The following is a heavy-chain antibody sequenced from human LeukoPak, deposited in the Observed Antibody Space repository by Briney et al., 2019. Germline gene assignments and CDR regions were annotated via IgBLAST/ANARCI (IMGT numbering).Heavy chain of an antibody. CDR3: AKDISPRYYYGSGSSSRFDY. Sequence: GGSLRLSCAASGFTFDDYAMHWVRQAPGKGLEWVSLISGDGGSTYYADSVKCRFTISRDISKNSLYLQMNSLRTEDTALYYCAKDISPRYYYGSGSSSRFDYWGQGTLVTVSS. J-gene: IGHJ4*02. V-gene: IGHV3-43*02. D-gene: IGHD3-10*01. CDR1: GFTFDDYA. CDR2: ISGDGGST.